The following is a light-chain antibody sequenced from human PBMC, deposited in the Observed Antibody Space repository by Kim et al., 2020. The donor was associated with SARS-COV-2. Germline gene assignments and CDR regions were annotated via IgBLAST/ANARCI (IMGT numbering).Light chain of an antibody. CDR1: GSVVGGYNY. CDR2: DVS. J-gene: IGLJ2*01. V-gene: IGLV2-14*03. CDR3: SSYTSSSTSVV. Sequence: HWSTSAFTGTGSVVGGYNYDSWYQQHPGKAPKLMIYDVSDRPSGVSNRVSGSKSGNTASLTISGLQAEDEADYYCSSYTSSSTSVVFGGGTQLTVL.